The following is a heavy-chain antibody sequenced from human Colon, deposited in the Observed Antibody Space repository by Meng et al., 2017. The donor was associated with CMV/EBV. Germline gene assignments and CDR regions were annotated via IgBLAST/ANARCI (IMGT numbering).Heavy chain of an antibody. V-gene: IGHV1-46*01. CDR2: MNPSSGGT. CDR3: ARRPHGNPNKWFDS. J-gene: IGHJ5*01. Sequence: ASVKVSCKASGHTFTNFYMHWIRQAPGQGLEWMGIMNPSSGGTSYAEKFQGRIIFTRDTSTSTLYMELSSLRSEDTAVYYCARRPHGNPNKWFDSWGQGTLVTVSS. D-gene: IGHD1-14*01. CDR1: GHTFTNFY.